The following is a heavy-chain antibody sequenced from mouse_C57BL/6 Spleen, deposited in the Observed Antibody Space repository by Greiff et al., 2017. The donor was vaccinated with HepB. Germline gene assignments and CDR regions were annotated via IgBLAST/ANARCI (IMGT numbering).Heavy chain of an antibody. CDR3: ARAYGSGYERFAY. J-gene: IGHJ3*01. CDR1: GYTFTSYW. Sequence: QVQLQQSGAELVRPGTSVKLSCKASGYTFTSYWMHWVKQRPGQGLEWIGVIDPSDSYTNYNQKFKGKATLTVDTSSSTAYMQLSSLTSEDSAVYYCARAYGSGYERFAYWGQGTLVTVSA. D-gene: IGHD1-1*01. V-gene: IGHV1-59*01. CDR2: IDPSDSYT.